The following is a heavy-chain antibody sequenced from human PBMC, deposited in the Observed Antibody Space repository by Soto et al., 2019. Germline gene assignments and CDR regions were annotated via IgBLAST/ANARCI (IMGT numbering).Heavy chain of an antibody. J-gene: IGHJ5*02. D-gene: IGHD3-9*01. CDR2: IWYDGSNK. CDR1: GFTFRSYG. V-gene: IGHV3-33*01. CDR3: ARDTDILTGYYNWFDP. Sequence: GGSLRLSCQGSGFTFRSYGMHWVRQAPGKGLEGVEVIWYDGSNKYYADSVKGRFTISRDNSKNTLYLQMNSLRAEDTAVYYCARDTDILTGYYNWFDPWGQGTLVTVSS.